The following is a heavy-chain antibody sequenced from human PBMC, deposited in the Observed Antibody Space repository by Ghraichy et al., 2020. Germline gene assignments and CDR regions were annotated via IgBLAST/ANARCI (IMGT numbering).Heavy chain of an antibody. V-gene: IGHV3-48*02. CDR1: GFNFNTYS. D-gene: IGHD4-23*01. CDR2: ITGRSRTK. Sequence: GGSLRLSCAGSGFNFNTYSLNWVRQSPGKGLEWVAYITGRSRTKSYADSVKGRFTISRDNARNSLFLQMNSLRDEDTAVYYCARGSTVVSFYYYDGMDDWGQGTMVTVSS. CDR3: ARGSTVVSFYYYDGMDD. J-gene: IGHJ6*02.